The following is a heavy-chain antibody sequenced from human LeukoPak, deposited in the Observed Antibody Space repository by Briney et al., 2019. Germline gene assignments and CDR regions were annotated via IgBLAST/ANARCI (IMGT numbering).Heavy chain of an antibody. V-gene: IGHV3-23*01. Sequence: GGSLRLSCAASGFTFSSYAMSWVRQAPGKGLEWVSAISGSGGSTYYADSVKGRFTISRDNSKNTLYLQMNSLRAEDTAVYYCAKDQGSSSWYGGDYWGQGTLVTVSS. CDR2: ISGSGGST. D-gene: IGHD6-13*01. CDR3: AKDQGSSSWYGGDY. CDR1: GFTFSSYA. J-gene: IGHJ4*02.